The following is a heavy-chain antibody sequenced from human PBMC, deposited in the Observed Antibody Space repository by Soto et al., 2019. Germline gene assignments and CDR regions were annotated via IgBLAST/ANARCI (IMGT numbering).Heavy chain of an antibody. CDR2: ISGYNGNT. Sequence: QVQVVQSGDEVKKPGASVKVSCKASGYTFTNYGFSWVRQAPGQGLEWMGWISGYNGNTKYAEKFQGRVTMTTDTSTSTAHMALRSLRSDDTAVYYCAREGQAPYYYYGMDVWGQGTAVTFSS. CDR3: AREGQAPYYYYGMDV. V-gene: IGHV1-18*01. J-gene: IGHJ6*02. CDR1: GYTFTNYG.